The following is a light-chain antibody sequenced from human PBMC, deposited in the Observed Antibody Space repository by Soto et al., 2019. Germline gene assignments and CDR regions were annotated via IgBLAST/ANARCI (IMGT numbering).Light chain of an antibody. CDR2: GNY. J-gene: IGLJ1*01. CDR3: QSYDSSLSGYV. Sequence: QSVLTQPPSVSGAPGQRVTISCTGSRSNIGARYEVHWYQQLPGTAPKLLIYGNYNRPSGVPDRFFGSKSGTSASLAITGLQAEDEADYYCQSYDSSLSGYVFGTGTKVTVL. CDR1: RSNIGARYE. V-gene: IGLV1-40*01.